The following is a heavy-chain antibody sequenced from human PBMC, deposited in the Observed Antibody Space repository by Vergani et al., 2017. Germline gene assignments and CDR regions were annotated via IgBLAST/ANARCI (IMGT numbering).Heavy chain of an antibody. Sequence: QVQLQESGPGLVKPPGTLSPTCAVSGGSISGTNWWSWVRQSPGKGREWIGEIYHSGSTNYNPSLKSRVTISVDKSENQFSLKLSSVTAADTAVYYCASNGDYCLDYWGRGTLVTVSS. CDR1: GGSISGTNW. D-gene: IGHD4-17*01. CDR3: ASNGDYCLDY. J-gene: IGHJ4*02. V-gene: IGHV4-4*03. CDR2: IYHSGST.